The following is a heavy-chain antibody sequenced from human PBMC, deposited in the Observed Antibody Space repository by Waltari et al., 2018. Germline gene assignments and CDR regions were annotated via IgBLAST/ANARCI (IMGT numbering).Heavy chain of an antibody. J-gene: IGHJ4*02. CDR1: GGSFSGYY. CDR3: ATGISRDLDY. CDR2: INHSGST. Sequence: QVQLQQWGAGLLKPSETLSLTCAVYGGSFSGYYWGWIRQPPGKGLEGIGEINHSGSTNYNPSLKSRVTISVDTSKNQFSLKLSSVTAADTAVYYCATGISRDLDYWGQGTLVTVSS. V-gene: IGHV4-34*01. D-gene: IGHD1-26*01.